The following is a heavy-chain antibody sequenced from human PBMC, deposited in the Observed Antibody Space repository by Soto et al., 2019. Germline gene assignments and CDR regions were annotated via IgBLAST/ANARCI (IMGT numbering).Heavy chain of an antibody. V-gene: IGHV4-30-4*01. CDR3: ARVVVVTANWFDH. J-gene: IGHJ5*02. Sequence: PSETLSLTCTVSGGSISSGDYYWSWIRQPPGKGLEWIGYIYYSGSTYYNPSLKSRVTISVDTSKNQFSLKLSSVAAADTAVYYCARVVVVTANWFDHWGQGTLVTVSS. CDR1: GGSISSGDYY. D-gene: IGHD2-21*02. CDR2: IYYSGST.